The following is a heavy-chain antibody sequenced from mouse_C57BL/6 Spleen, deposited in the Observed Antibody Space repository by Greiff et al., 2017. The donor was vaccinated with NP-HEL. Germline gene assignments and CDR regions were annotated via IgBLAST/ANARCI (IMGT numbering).Heavy chain of an antibody. V-gene: IGHV1-80*01. J-gene: IGHJ4*01. Sequence: QVQLQQSGAELVKPGASVKISCKASGYAFSSYWMNWVKQRPGKGLEWIGQIYPGDGDTNYNGKFKGKATLTADKSSSTAYMQLSSLTSEDSAVYFCARDGNYEDYAMDYWGQGTSVTVSS. D-gene: IGHD2-1*01. CDR1: GYAFSSYW. CDR2: IYPGDGDT. CDR3: ARDGNYEDYAMDY.